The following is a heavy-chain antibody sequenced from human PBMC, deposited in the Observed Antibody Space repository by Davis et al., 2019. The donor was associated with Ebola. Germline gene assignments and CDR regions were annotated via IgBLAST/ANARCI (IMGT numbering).Heavy chain of an antibody. J-gene: IGHJ4*02. D-gene: IGHD5-12*01. Sequence: GGSLRLSCAASGFTFSSYWMSWVRQAPGKGLEWVANIKQDGSEKYYVDSVKGRFTISRDNAKNSLYLQMNSLRAEDTAVYYCARGSGYDYLVYFDYWGQGTLVTVSS. CDR1: GFTFSSYW. CDR2: IKQDGSEK. CDR3: ARGSGYDYLVYFDY. V-gene: IGHV3-7*01.